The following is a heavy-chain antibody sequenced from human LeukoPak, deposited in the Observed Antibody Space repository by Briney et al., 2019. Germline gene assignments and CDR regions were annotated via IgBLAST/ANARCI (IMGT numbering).Heavy chain of an antibody. CDR3: AKSPKTGFLFDY. J-gene: IGHJ4*02. D-gene: IGHD1-1*01. CDR1: GFTFSSYS. V-gene: IGHV3-21*01. Sequence: NTGGSLRLSCAASGFTFSSYSMNWVRQAPGKGLEGVSSISSSSSYIYYADSVKGRFTISRDNAKNSLYLQMNSLRAEDTAVYYCAKSPKTGFLFDYWGKGTLVTVSS. CDR2: ISSSSSYI.